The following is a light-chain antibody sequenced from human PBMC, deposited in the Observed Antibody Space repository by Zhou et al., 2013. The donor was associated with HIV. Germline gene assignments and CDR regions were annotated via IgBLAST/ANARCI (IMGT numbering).Light chain of an antibody. CDR3: QQSQTYSTRT. CDR2: GAS. V-gene: IGKV1-39*01. J-gene: IGKJ3*01. Sequence: DVRMTQSPSTLSASVGDKVNITCRASQNISTHLNWYQQKPGKAPKVLIYGASSLQSGVPLRFRGSGSGTEFTLTISCLQREDFATYYCQQSQTYSTRTFGPGTEVEIK. CDR1: QNISTH.